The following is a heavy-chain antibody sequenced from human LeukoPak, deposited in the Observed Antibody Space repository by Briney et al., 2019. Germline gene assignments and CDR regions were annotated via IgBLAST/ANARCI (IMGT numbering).Heavy chain of an antibody. CDR1: GFTFNNYA. J-gene: IGHJ4*02. D-gene: IGHD3-22*01. CDR3: AKELAMIVVVTLGY. Sequence: GGSLRLSCAASGFTFNNYAMSWVRQAPGKGLEWVSGISGSGSNTYYADSVKGRFTISRDKSKSTLYLQMNSLRADDTAVYYCAKELAMIVVVTLGYWGQGTLVTVSS. V-gene: IGHV3-23*01. CDR2: ISGSGSNT.